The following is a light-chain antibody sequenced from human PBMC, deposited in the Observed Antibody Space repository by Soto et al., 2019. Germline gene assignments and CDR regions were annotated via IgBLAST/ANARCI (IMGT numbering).Light chain of an antibody. J-gene: IGLJ2*01. CDR3: AAWDDSLSGRV. V-gene: IGLV1-47*01. CDR2: RND. CDR1: SSNIGSNS. Sequence: QSVLTQPPSASGTPGQRVTISCSGSSSNIGSNSVYWYQQLPGTAPRLLIYRNDQRPSGVPDRFSGSKSGTSASLAISGLRSEDEADYHCAAWDDSLSGRVFGGGTKLTVL.